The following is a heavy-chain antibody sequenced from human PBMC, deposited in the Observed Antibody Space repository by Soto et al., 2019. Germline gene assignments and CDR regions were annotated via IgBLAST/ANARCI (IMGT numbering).Heavy chain of an antibody. Sequence: QVQLQESGPGLVKPSQTLSLTCTVSGGSISSGDFCWSWIRQPPGKGLEWIGYIYYSGSTYYNPSLTSRVTISVDTSKNQFSLKLSSVTAADTAVYYCARARGVRSNWFDPWGQGTLVTVSS. CDR3: ARARGVRSNWFDP. CDR2: IYYSGST. D-gene: IGHD3-10*01. CDR1: GGSISSGDFC. V-gene: IGHV4-30-4*01. J-gene: IGHJ5*02.